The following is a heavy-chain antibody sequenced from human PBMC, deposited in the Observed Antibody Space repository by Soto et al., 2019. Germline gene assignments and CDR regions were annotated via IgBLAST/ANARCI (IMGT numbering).Heavy chain of an antibody. Sequence: GGSLRLSCAASGFTFSSYSMNWVRQAPGKGLEWVSSISSSSSYIYYADSVKGRFTISRDNAKNSLYLQMNSLRAEDTAVYYCARDRDILATTCYYYYGMDVWGQGTTVTVSS. CDR1: GFTFSSYS. CDR2: ISSSSSYI. D-gene: IGHD5-12*01. V-gene: IGHV3-21*01. J-gene: IGHJ6*02. CDR3: ARDRDILATTCYYYYGMDV.